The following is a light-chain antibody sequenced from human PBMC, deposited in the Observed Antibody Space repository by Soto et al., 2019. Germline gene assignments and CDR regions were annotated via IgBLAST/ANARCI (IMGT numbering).Light chain of an antibody. Sequence: QSVLLQPASVSGSPGQSITISCTGTSSDVGGYNYVSWYQQHPGKAPKLMIYEVSNRPSGVSNRFSGSKSGNTASLTISGLQAEDEADYYCSSYTSSSTYVFGAGTKVTVL. CDR3: SSYTSSSTYV. V-gene: IGLV2-14*01. CDR1: SSDVGGYNY. CDR2: EVS. J-gene: IGLJ1*01.